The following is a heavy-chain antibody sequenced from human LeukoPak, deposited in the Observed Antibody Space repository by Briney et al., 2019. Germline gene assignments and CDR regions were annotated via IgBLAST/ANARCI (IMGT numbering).Heavy chain of an antibody. J-gene: IGHJ4*02. CDR1: GGTFSRSA. V-gene: IGHV1-69*05. Sequence: SVKVSCKASGGTFSRSAISWVRQAPGQGLEWMGGIIPINPMFGSANYAEKFQDRVTITTDESTSTVYLELSSLRSEDTAVYYCARGPLTGNTFDFLHDWGQGTLVTVSS. CDR3: ARGPLTGNTFDFLHD. CDR2: IIPINPMFGSA. D-gene: IGHD1-7*01.